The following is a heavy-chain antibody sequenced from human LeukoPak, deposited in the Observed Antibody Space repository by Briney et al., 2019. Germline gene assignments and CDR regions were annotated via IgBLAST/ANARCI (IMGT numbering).Heavy chain of an antibody. V-gene: IGHV3-23*01. CDR2: ISGSGGST. J-gene: IGHJ4*02. D-gene: IGHD4-17*01. CDR3: AKGDDYGDLYYFDY. Sequence: GGSLRLSCAASGFTFSSYAMSWVRQAPGKGLEWVSAISGSGGSTYYADSVKGRFTISRDNSKNTLYLQVNSLRAEDTAVYYCAKGDDYGDLYYFDYWGQGTLVTVSS. CDR1: GFTFSSYA.